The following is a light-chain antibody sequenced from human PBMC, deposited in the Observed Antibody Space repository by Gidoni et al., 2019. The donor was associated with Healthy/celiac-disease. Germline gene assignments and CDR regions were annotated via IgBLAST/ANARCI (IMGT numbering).Light chain of an antibody. J-gene: IGKJ2*01. CDR1: QSISSY. CDR3: QQSYSPLYT. V-gene: IGKV1-39*01. Sequence: DIQMTKSPSSLSASVGDRVTITCRASQSISSYLNWYQQKPGKAPKLLIYAASSLQSGVPSRFSGSGSGTDFTLTISSLQPEDFATYYCQQSYSPLYTFXQXTKLEIK. CDR2: AAS.